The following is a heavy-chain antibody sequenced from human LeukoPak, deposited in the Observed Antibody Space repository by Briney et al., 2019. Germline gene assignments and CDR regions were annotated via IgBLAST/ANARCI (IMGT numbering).Heavy chain of an antibody. CDR1: GGSFSGYY. J-gene: IGHJ6*02. Sequence: SETLSLTCAVYGGSFSGYYWNWIRQPLGKGLEWIGEINHSGKTNYSPSLKSRVTISVDTSKNQFSLNLSSVTAADTAVYYCARGRSNYYGMDVWGQGTTVTVSS. CDR3: ARGRSNYYGMDV. D-gene: IGHD1-26*01. CDR2: INHSGKT. V-gene: IGHV4-34*01.